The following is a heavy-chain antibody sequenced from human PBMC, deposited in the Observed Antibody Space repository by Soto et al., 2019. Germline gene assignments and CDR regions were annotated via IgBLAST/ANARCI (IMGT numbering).Heavy chain of an antibody. CDR2: FDPEDGET. V-gene: IGHV1-24*01. CDR3: ATLRGYCISTGCYANSYNWFDP. CDR1: GYTLTELS. Sequence: ASVKVSCKVSGYTLTELSMHWVRQAPGKGLEWMGGFDPEDGETIYAQKFQGRVTMTEDTSTDTAYMELSSLRSEDTAVYYCATLRGYCISTGCYANSYNWFDPWGQGTLVTVSS. D-gene: IGHD2-2*01. J-gene: IGHJ5*02.